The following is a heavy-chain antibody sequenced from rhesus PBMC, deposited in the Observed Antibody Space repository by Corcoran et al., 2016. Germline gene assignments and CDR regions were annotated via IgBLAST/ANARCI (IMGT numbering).Heavy chain of an antibody. Sequence: QVKLQQWGEGLMTPSETLSLTCAVYGGSISGRYYWRWIRQAPGKGLAWIGNIDGKGASTSFNPSLNNRTTISKDTSKDQFSLKLRSVTAADPAVYYCARRGVDTFDFWGQGLRVTVSS. J-gene: IGHJ3*01. V-gene: IGHV4-73*01. D-gene: IGHD3-34*01. CDR1: GGSISGRYY. CDR2: IDGKGAST. CDR3: ARRGVDTFDF.